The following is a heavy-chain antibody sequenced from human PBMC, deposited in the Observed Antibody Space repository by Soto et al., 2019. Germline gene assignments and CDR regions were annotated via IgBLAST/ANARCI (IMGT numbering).Heavy chain of an antibody. Sequence: SETLSLTCAVYGGSFSGYYWSWIRQPPGKGLEWIGEINHSGSTNYNPSLKSRVTISVDTSKNQFSLKLSSVTAADTAVYYCARGVGRGSYYYYGMDVWGQGTTVTVSS. V-gene: IGHV4-34*01. CDR3: ARGVGRGSYYYYGMDV. CDR2: INHSGST. J-gene: IGHJ6*02. CDR1: GGSFSGYY. D-gene: IGHD5-12*01.